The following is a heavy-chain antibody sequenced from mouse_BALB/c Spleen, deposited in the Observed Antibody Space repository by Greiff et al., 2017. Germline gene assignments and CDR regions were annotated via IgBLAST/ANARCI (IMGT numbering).Heavy chain of an antibody. CDR2: IYPGNVNT. CDR3: ARFYYGSSYEGAMDY. V-gene: IGHV1S56*01. D-gene: IGHD1-1*01. J-gene: IGHJ4*01. Sequence: VQLQQSGPELVKPGASVRISCKASGYTFTSYYIHWVKQRPGQGLEWIGWIYPGNVNTKYNEKFKGKATLTADKSSSTAYMQLSSLTSEDSAVYFCARFYYGSSYEGAMDYWGQGTSVTVSS. CDR1: GYTFTSYY.